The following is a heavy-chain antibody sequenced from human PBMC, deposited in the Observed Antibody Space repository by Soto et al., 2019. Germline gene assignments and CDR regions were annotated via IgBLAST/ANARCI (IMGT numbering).Heavy chain of an antibody. V-gene: IGHV3-9*01. CDR3: AKDMALQLWNRYGMDV. CDR2: ISWNSGSI. J-gene: IGHJ6*02. D-gene: IGHD5-18*01. CDR1: GFTFDDYA. Sequence: HPGGSLRLSCAASGFTFDDYAMHWVRQAPGKGLEWVSGISWNSGSIGYADSVKGRFTISRDNAKNSLYLQMNSLRAEDTALYYCAKDMALQLWNRYGMDVWGQGTTVTVSS.